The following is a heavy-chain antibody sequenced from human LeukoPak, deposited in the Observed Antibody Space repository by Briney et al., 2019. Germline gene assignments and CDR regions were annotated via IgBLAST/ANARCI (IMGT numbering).Heavy chain of an antibody. CDR3: ARDYDYGDYPGY. CDR1: GFTFSDYY. J-gene: IGHJ4*02. D-gene: IGHD4-17*01. V-gene: IGHV3-20*04. CDR2: INWNGGRT. Sequence: GGSLRLSCAASGFTFSDYYMSWIRQAPGKGLEWVSGINWNGGRTGYADSVKGRFTISRDNAKNSLYLQMNSLRAEDTALYYCARDYDYGDYPGYWGQGTLVTVSS.